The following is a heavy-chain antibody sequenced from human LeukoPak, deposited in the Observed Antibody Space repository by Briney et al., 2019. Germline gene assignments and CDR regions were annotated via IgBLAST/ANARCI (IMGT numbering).Heavy chain of an antibody. V-gene: IGHV5-51*01. Sequence: GESLKISCKGSGYSFTSYWIGWVRQMPGKGLEWMGIIYTGDSDTRYSPSFQGQVTISADKSISTAYLQWSSLKASDTAMYYCARPTRITMIVGPPDYWGQGTLVTVSS. CDR3: ARPTRITMIVGPPDY. D-gene: IGHD3-22*01. CDR1: GYSFTSYW. CDR2: IYTGDSDT. J-gene: IGHJ4*02.